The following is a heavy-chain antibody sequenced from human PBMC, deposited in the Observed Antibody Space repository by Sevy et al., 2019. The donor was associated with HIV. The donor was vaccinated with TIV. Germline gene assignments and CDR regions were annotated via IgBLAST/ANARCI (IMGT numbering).Heavy chain of an antibody. CDR2: IDPDGSRT. J-gene: IGHJ4*02. CDR3: AKDFDWPSGY. V-gene: IGHV3-74*01. Sequence: GGSLRLSCEASGFTFSSYWMHWVRQVPGKGLVWVSRIDPDGSRTIYVDSVKGPFTISRANAKNTLYLQMNGLGGEDTAVYYCAKDFDWPSGYWGQGTLVTVSS. D-gene: IGHD3-9*01. CDR1: GFTFSSYW.